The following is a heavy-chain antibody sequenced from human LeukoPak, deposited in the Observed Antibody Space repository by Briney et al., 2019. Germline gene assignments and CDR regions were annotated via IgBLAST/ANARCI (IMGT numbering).Heavy chain of an antibody. CDR2: IYSVGST. CDR3: ARVRAASGYYADY. Sequence: PGGSLRLSCAASGFTVSTNYLSWVRQAPGKGLEWVSVIYSVGSTYYADSVKGRFTISRDNSKNTVYLQMNSLRPEDTAVYYCARVRAASGYYADYWGQGTLVAVSS. D-gene: IGHD3-22*01. V-gene: IGHV3-66*01. J-gene: IGHJ4*02. CDR1: GFTVSTNY.